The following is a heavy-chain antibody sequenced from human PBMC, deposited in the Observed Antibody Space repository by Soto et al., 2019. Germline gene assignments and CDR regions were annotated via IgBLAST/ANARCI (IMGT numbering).Heavy chain of an antibody. J-gene: IGHJ5*02. V-gene: IGHV4-31*11. CDR2: PXYSGNX. Sequence: XSRPCVVSGGSIGSNEFYLTWIRQHPVKGRDWIGSPXYSGNXYYNTSSENRXXILIVTSXXQFYPKVSLVTCAETALYYCARLSGSWQSWFDPWGQGTLVTVSS. D-gene: IGHD6-13*01. CDR3: ARLSGSWQSWFDP. CDR1: GGSIGSNEFY.